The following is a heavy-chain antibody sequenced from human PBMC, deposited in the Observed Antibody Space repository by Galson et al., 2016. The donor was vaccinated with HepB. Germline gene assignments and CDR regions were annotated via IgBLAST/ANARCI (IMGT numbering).Heavy chain of an antibody. J-gene: IGHJ4*02. CDR3: ARRDIGSYLNY. V-gene: IGHV3-23*01. CDR1: GFTFSSYA. D-gene: IGHD1-26*01. Sequence: SLRLSCAASGFTFSSYAMSWVRQAPGQGLEWVSVVSGDGKSTYYADSVRGRFTISRDNSKNTLYLQMNSLRAEDTAVYYCARRDIGSYLNYWGQGTLVTVSS. CDR2: VSGDGKST.